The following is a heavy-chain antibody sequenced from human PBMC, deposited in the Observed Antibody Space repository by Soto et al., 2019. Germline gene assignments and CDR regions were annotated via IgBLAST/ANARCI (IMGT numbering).Heavy chain of an antibody. Sequence: EVQMVESGGGLVKPGGSLRLSCAVSGFSFSEAWMNWDRQAPGKGLEWVGRIKSKAAGGAIDYAAPVKGRFTISRDDSKDTLYLQINGLKTEDTAVYYCTTDGAFGGVVVAFHLWGLGTLLTVSS. J-gene: IGHJ3*01. D-gene: IGHD3-10*01. CDR3: TTDGAFGGVVVAFHL. CDR1: GFSFSEAW. CDR2: IKSKAAGGAI. V-gene: IGHV3-15*07.